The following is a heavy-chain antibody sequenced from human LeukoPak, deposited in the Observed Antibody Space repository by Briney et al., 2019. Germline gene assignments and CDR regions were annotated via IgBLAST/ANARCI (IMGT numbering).Heavy chain of an antibody. D-gene: IGHD1-20*01. CDR3: ARANWNDDAFDI. V-gene: IGHV3-64*04. CDR2: MNDDWGTT. J-gene: IGHJ3*02. CDR1: GFSFRNYA. Sequence: PGGSLRLSCSASGFSFRNYAMHWVRQAPGKGLEFVSGMNDDWGTTDYADSVKGRFTISRDNSKNTLYLQMNSLRADDTAVYYCARANWNDDAFDIWGQGTMVTVS.